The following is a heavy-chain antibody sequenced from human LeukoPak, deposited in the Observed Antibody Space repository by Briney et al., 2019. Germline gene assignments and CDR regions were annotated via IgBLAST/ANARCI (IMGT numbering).Heavy chain of an antibody. CDR2: INPTGTGT. CDR1: GYTFSNYY. V-gene: IGHV1-46*01. J-gene: IGHJ4*02. CDR3: AREESGGYFDY. Sequence: ASVKVSCKASGYTFSNYYMHWVRQAPGQGLEWMGLINPTGTGTNYAQKFRSRVTLTRDTSTTTVYMELSSLRSEDSAVYYCAREESGGYFDYWGQGTLVTVSS. D-gene: IGHD2-8*02.